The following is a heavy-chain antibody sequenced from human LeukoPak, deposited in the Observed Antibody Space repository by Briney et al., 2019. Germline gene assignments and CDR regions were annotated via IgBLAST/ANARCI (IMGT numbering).Heavy chain of an antibody. CDR1: GFTFSSYG. Sequence: GGSLRLSCAASGFTFSSYGMHWVRQAPGKGLESVAVISYDGSNKHYADSVKGRFTISRDNSKNTLYLQMNSLRAEDTAVYYCAGSSSWYDWFDPWGQGTLVTVSS. V-gene: IGHV3-30*03. CDR3: AGSSSWYDWFDP. CDR2: ISYDGSNK. J-gene: IGHJ5*02. D-gene: IGHD6-13*01.